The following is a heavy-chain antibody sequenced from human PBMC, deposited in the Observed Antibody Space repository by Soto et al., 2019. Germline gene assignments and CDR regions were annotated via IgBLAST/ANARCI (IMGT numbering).Heavy chain of an antibody. V-gene: IGHV3-11*01. CDR3: ATLSRGYYNGMDV. CDR2: ISSSGTTK. CDR1: GFSFSDHY. Sequence: VQLVESGGDLVKPGGSLKLSCAASGFSFSDHYMTWIRQAPGKGLEWVSHISSSGTTKTYAESVRGRFTISRDNAKKSLFLEMNSLRAGDTALYYCATLSRGYYNGMDVWGQGTTVTVSS. J-gene: IGHJ6*02.